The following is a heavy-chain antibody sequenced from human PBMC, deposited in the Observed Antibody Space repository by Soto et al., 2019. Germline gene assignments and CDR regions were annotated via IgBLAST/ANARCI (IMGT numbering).Heavy chain of an antibody. CDR1: GFTLTRMP. Sequence: QVQLVQSGAEVKKPGASVKVSCKVSGFTLTRMPMHWVRQAPGKGLEWMGAFDPEVDETFYAQIFQGRLILTADTNINTAYMELSSLESEDTAVYFCAAPLHLEAFELWGQGRVVTVSS. J-gene: IGHJ3*01. V-gene: IGHV1-24*01. CDR2: FDPEVDET. CDR3: AAPLHLEAFEL. D-gene: IGHD1-1*01.